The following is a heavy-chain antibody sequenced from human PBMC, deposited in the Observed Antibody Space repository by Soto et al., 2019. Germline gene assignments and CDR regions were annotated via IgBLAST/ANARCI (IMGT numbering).Heavy chain of an antibody. J-gene: IGHJ4*02. Sequence: QVQLVQSGAEVKKPGSSVKVSCKASGGTFSSYAISWVRQASGQGLEWMEGIIPIFGTANYAQKFQGRVTITADESTSTAYMELSSLRSEDTAVYYCAILVLRYFDWSNREVDYWGQGTLVTVSS. CDR1: GGTFSSYA. V-gene: IGHV1-69*01. CDR2: IIPIFGTA. D-gene: IGHD3-9*01. CDR3: AILVLRYFDWSNREVDY.